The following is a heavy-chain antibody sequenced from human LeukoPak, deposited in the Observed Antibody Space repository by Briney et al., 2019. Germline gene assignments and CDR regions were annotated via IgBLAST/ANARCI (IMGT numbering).Heavy chain of an antibody. Sequence: PSETLSLTCAVYGGSFSGYYWSWIRQPPGKGLEWIGEINHSGNTNYKPSLKSRVTISADTSKNQFSLKATSVTAADTAVYYCARGDSNYYGSGSYQAPFDYWGQGTLVTVSS. J-gene: IGHJ4*02. V-gene: IGHV4-34*01. D-gene: IGHD3-10*01. CDR3: ARGDSNYYGSGSYQAPFDY. CDR1: GGSFSGYY. CDR2: INHSGNT.